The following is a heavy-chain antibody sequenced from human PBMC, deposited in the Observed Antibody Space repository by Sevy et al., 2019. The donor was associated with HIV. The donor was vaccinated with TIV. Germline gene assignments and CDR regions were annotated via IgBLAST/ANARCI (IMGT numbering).Heavy chain of an antibody. CDR2: ISASGGST. CDR1: ALTFSSYV. Sequence: GGSLRLSCTASALTFSSYVMSWVRQAPGKGLEWVSTISASGGSTYYADSVKGRLTISRDNSNKKVYLQMNSLTAEDTAVYYCAKEEFSGYDFGSWGQGTLVTVSS. D-gene: IGHD5-12*01. CDR3: AKEEFSGYDFGS. J-gene: IGHJ5*01. V-gene: IGHV3-23*01.